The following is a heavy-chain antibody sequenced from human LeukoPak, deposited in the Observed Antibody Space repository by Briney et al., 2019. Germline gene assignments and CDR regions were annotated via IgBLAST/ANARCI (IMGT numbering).Heavy chain of an antibody. CDR2: IDPNSGGT. V-gene: IGHV1-2*02. J-gene: IGHJ4*02. D-gene: IGHD3-22*01. CDR1: GYTFTGYY. CDR3: ARDFSTYYDSSSFYGDSCFDY. Sequence: ASVKVSCKASGYTFTGYYMHWVRQAPGQGLEWMGWIDPNSGGTNYAQQFQGRVTMTRDTSISTAFLELSSLRSDDTAVYYCARDFSTYYDSSSFYGDSCFDYWGQGILVTVSS.